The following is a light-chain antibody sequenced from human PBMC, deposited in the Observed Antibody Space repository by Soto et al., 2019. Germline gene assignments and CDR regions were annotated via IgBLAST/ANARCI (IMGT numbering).Light chain of an antibody. Sequence: EIVLTQSPATLSLSPGERATLSCRASQSVGIYLGWYQQRPGQAPRLLIYDASKRAAGIPARFSGSGSGTGFTLTLNSLEPEDFAVYYCQHRSTWPRAFGQGTRLEIK. CDR3: QHRSTWPRA. CDR2: DAS. J-gene: IGKJ5*01. V-gene: IGKV3-11*01. CDR1: QSVGIY.